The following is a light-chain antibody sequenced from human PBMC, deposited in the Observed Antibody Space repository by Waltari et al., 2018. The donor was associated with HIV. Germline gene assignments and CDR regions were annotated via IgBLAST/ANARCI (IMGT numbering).Light chain of an antibody. Sequence: DIVMTQSPDSLAVSLGERATINCKSSPSVLYSSNNKYYLAWYQQKPGQPPKLLIYWASTRESGVPDRFSGSGSGTDFTLTISSLQAEDVAVYYCQQYYSTPLTFGGGTTVEIK. CDR1: PSVLYSSNNKYY. CDR3: QQYYSTPLT. J-gene: IGKJ4*01. CDR2: WAS. V-gene: IGKV4-1*01.